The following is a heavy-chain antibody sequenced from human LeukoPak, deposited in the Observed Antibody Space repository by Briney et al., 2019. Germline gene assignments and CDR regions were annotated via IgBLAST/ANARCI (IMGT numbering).Heavy chain of an antibody. CDR3: ARENTGSYREFDY. CDR1: GGSISSYY. J-gene: IGHJ4*02. Sequence: SETLSLTCTVSGGSISSYYWSWIRQPAGKGLEWIGRIYSGGSTNYNPSLKSRVTMSVDSSNNQFSLKLSSVTAADTAVFYCARENTGSYREFDYWGQGTLITVSS. V-gene: IGHV4-4*07. D-gene: IGHD1-26*01. CDR2: IYSGGST.